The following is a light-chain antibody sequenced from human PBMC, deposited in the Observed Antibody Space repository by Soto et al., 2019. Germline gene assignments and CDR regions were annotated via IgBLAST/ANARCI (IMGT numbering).Light chain of an antibody. CDR1: QSVSSY. J-gene: IGKJ4*01. CDR2: DAS. V-gene: IGKV3-11*01. Sequence: EIVLTQSPATLSLSPGERATLSCRASQSVSSYLAWYQQKPGQAPRLLIYDASNRATGIPARFSGSGSGTDFTLTISSLEPEDFAVDDCQQRSNWPTFGGGTKVEIK. CDR3: QQRSNWPT.